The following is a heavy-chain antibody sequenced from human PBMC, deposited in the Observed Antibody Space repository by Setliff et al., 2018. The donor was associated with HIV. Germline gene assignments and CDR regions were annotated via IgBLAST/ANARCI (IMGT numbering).Heavy chain of an antibody. CDR2: VYISGST. CDR3: ASTSSLGSSFDY. CDR1: NGSISTIRYY. V-gene: IGHV4-61*02. D-gene: IGHD6-6*01. J-gene: IGHJ4*02. Sequence: LSLTCAVSNGSISTIRYYWSWLRQPAGKGLEWIGRVYISGSTDYNPSLKSRVTISVDTSKNQFSLKLSSVTAADTAVYYCASTSSLGSSFDYWGQGTLVTVSS.